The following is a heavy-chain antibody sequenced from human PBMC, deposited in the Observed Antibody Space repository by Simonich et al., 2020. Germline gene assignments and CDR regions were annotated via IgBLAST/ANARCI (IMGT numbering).Heavy chain of an antibody. CDR2: INPNSGGT. V-gene: IGHV1-2*02. Sequence: QVQLVQSGAEVKKPGASVKVSCKASGYTFTGYYMHWVRQAPGQGLEWMGWINPNSGGTNYAQKVQGRVTKTRDTSSSTAYMELSRLRSNDTAVYYCASSKLATIDYWGQGTLVTVSS. D-gene: IGHD5-12*01. CDR1: GYTFTGYY. J-gene: IGHJ4*02. CDR3: ASSKLATIDY.